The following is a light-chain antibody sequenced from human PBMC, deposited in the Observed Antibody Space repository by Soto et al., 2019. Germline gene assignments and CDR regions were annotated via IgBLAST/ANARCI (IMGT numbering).Light chain of an antibody. CDR3: QQYNTFWT. CDR1: QSISHW. V-gene: IGKV1-5*01. J-gene: IGKJ1*01. CDR2: DAS. Sequence: DIQMTQSPATLSASVGDSVTITCRASQSISHWLAWYQQKPGKAPKFLIYDASSLESGAPSRFSGSGSGTEFTLTISSLQPDDVATYYCQQYNTFWTLGQGTKVDIK.